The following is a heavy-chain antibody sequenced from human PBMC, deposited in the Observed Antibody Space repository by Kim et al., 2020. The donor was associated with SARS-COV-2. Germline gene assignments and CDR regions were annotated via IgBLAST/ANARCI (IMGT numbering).Heavy chain of an antibody. J-gene: IGHJ6*02. D-gene: IGHD3-10*01. CDR1: RFTFNNYW. CDR2: ISSDGSIT. CDR3: ARGFFRGGCDV. Sequence: GGSLRLSCAVSRFTFNNYWINWVRHAPGKGLVWVSRISSDGSITNYADSVKGRFTMSRDNAENTLYLQMNSLRAEDTAVYYCARGFFRGGCDVWGQGTTVTVSS. V-gene: IGHV3-74*01.